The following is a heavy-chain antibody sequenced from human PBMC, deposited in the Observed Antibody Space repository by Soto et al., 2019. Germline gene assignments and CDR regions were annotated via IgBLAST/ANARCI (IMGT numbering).Heavy chain of an antibody. CDR2: IYYSGST. CDR3: ARVCVKHDLYYYDSSGSRKSHNWFDC. J-gene: IGHJ5*01. V-gene: IGHV4-59*01. Sequence: KPSETLSLTCTVSGGSISSYDWSWIRQPPGRGLEWIGYIYYSGSTNYNPALKSRVTISADTSKIQFSLKLSSVTAADTAVYYCARVCVKHDLYYYDSSGSRKSHNWFDCWGQGTVVTVSA. D-gene: IGHD3-22*01. CDR1: GGSISSYD.